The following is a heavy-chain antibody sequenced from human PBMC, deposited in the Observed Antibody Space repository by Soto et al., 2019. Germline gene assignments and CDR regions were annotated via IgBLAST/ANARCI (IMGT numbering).Heavy chain of an antibody. CDR2: SLYSGHT. V-gene: IGHV4-30-4*01. J-gene: IGHJ4*02. D-gene: IGHD6-13*01. CDR3: VRDVPNISPTGHFTAAVHVDS. CDR1: GGSVRSDDFY. Sequence: QVQLQESGPRLVKPSQTLSLTCTVSGGSVRSDDFYWNWIRQPPGVGLAWIGYSLYSGHTSYNPAPKTRVTLSEYTSKNQFSRPLTSVTDADTAVSYCVRDVPNISPTGHFTAAVHVDSGGQGVLVTVSS.